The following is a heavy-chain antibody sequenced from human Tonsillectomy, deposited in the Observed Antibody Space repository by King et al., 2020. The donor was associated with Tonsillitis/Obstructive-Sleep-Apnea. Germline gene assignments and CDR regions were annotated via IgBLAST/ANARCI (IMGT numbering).Heavy chain of an antibody. CDR1: GFTFSTYI. D-gene: IGHD4-17*01. CDR2: ISSRSTYL. CDR3: ARDQRSDFGDYGGY. Sequence: VQLVESGGGLVKPGGSLRLSCAASGFTFSTYIMNWVRQAPGKGLEGVSSISSRSTYLFYADSLKGRFTISRDNAKNSLYLQMNSLRAEDTAVYYCARDQRSDFGDYGGYWGQGTLVTVSS. J-gene: IGHJ4*02. V-gene: IGHV3-21*01.